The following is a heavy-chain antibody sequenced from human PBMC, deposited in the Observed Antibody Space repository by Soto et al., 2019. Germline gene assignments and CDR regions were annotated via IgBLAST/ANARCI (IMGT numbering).Heavy chain of an antibody. D-gene: IGHD2-15*01. Sequence: GGSLRLSCAASGFTFSNYEMNWVRQAPGKGLEWVSYISSSGSTMYYAESVKGRFTISRDNAKNPLYLQMSSLRAEDTAVYYCERERTPDALDIWGQGTMVTVSS. CDR3: ERERTPDALDI. CDR1: GFTFSNYE. J-gene: IGHJ3*02. V-gene: IGHV3-48*03. CDR2: ISSSGSTM.